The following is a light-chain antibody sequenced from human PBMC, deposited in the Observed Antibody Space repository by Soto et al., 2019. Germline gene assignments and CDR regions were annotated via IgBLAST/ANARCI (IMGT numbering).Light chain of an antibody. CDR1: SSDVGDYNY. V-gene: IGLV2-14*01. Sequence: QSALTQPASVSGSPGLSITISCTVTSSDVGDYNYVSWYQHPPGKAPKLMLYEVSIRPSGVSNRFSGSKSGNTASLTISGLQAEDEADYYCTSYTSSSTYVFGTGTKVTVL. J-gene: IGLJ1*01. CDR2: EVS. CDR3: TSYTSSSTYV.